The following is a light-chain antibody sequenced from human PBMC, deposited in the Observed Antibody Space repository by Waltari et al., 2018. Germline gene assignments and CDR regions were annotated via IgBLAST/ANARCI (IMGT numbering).Light chain of an antibody. CDR3: QQYNSLWT. CDR2: KAS. CDR1: QSISSW. Sequence: DIQMTQSPSTLSASVGDRVTITCRASQSISSWLAWYQQKPGKAPKLLIYKASSLESGVPSRFSGSGSGTEFTLTVSSLQPDDFATYYCQQYNSLWTFGQGTKVVIK. J-gene: IGKJ1*01. V-gene: IGKV1-5*03.